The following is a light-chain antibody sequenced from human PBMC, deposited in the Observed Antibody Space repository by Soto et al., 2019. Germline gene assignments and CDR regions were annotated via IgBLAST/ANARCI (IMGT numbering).Light chain of an antibody. Sequence: SALTQPASVSGSPGQSITISCTGTSSDVGGYNYVSWYQQHPGKAPKLMIYAVSNRPSGVSNRFSGSKSGNTATLTISGLQAEDEDDYYCCSYTVSGTYVFGTGTKVTLL. CDR1: SSDVGGYNY. J-gene: IGLJ1*01. CDR3: CSYTVSGTYV. V-gene: IGLV2-14*01. CDR2: AVS.